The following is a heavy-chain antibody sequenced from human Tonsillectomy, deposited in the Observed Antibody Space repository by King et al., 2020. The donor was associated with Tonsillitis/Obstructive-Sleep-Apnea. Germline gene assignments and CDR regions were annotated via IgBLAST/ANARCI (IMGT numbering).Heavy chain of an antibody. CDR1: GFTFNMYG. CDR3: AKDEMQLCSSTSCYLIDY. V-gene: IGHV3-30*18. CDR2: ISYDGSNK. J-gene: IGHJ4*02. D-gene: IGHD2-2*01. Sequence: QLVQSGGGVVQPGGSLRLSCAASGFTFNMYGMPWVRQAPGKGLEWLAVISYDGSNKYYADSVKGRFTISRDNSKSTLDLLLNSLRTEDTAVYYCAKDEMQLCSSTSCYLIDYWGQGTLVTVSS.